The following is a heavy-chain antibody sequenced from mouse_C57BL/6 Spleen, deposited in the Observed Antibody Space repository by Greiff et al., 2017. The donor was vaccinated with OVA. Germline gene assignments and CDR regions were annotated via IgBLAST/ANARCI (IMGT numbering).Heavy chain of an antibody. CDR1: GFTFSSYG. V-gene: IGHV5-6*02. CDR2: ISSGGSYT. Sequence: DVMLVESGGDLVKPGGSLKLSCAASGFTFSSYGMSWVRQTPDKRLEWVATISSGGSYTYYPDSVKGRFTISRDNAKNTLYLQMSSLKSEDTAMYYCARVKGDFDYWGQGTTLTVSS. CDR3: ARVKGDFDY. J-gene: IGHJ2*01.